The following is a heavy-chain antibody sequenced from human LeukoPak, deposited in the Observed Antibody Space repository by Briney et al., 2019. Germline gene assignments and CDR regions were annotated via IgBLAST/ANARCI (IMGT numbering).Heavy chain of an antibody. CDR3: AKDDGYFDWFHDY. D-gene: IGHD3-9*01. CDR2: ISGSGGST. Sequence: GGSLRLSCAASGFTFSSYAMSWVRQAPGKGLEWVSAISGSGGSTYYADSVKGRFTISRDNSKNTLYLQMNSPRAEDTAVYYCAKDDGYFDWFHDYWGQGTLVTVSS. V-gene: IGHV3-23*01. CDR1: GFTFSSYA. J-gene: IGHJ4*02.